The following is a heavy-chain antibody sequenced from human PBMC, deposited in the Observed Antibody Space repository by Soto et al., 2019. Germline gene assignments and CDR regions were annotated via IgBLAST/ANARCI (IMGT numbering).Heavy chain of an antibody. CDR3: ARGTPTTAMPYFDY. V-gene: IGHV4-31*03. D-gene: IGHD5-18*01. CDR2: IYYSGST. J-gene: IGHJ4*02. CDR1: GASISSGGYY. Sequence: LSLTCTVSGASISSGGYYWSWIRQHPGKGLEWIGYIYYSGSTYYNPSLKSRVTISVDTSKNQFSLKLSSVTAADTAVYYCARGTPTTAMPYFDYWGQGTLVTVSS.